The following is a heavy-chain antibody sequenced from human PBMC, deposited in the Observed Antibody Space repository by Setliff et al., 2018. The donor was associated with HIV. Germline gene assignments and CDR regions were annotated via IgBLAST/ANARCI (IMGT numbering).Heavy chain of an antibody. CDR2: IYYSGRI. D-gene: IGHD2-15*01. Sequence: SETLSLTCAVSGDPITRGGYYWSWIRQFAGKGLEWIADIYYSGRINYNPSLKSRLTVSIDTSMNHLSLKLTSMTAADTAMYFCARGKDPGLYFDNWRQVMLVTVSS. V-gene: IGHV4-31*11. CDR1: GDPITRGGYY. J-gene: IGHJ4*02. CDR3: ARGKDPGLYFDN.